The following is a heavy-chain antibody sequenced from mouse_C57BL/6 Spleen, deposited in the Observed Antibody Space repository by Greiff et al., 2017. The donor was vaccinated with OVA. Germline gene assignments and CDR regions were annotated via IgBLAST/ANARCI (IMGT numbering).Heavy chain of an antibody. CDR3: ARDTFLREGAMDY. J-gene: IGHJ4*01. V-gene: IGHV3-6*01. D-gene: IGHD1-1*01. Sequence: VQLQQSGPGLVKPSQSLSLTCSVPGYSITSGYYWNWIRQFPGNQLEWMGYISYDGSNNYNPSLKNRNAITRDTSKNQFFLKLNSVTTEDTATYYCARDTFLREGAMDYWGQGTSVTVSS. CDR2: ISYDGSN. CDR1: GYSITSGYY.